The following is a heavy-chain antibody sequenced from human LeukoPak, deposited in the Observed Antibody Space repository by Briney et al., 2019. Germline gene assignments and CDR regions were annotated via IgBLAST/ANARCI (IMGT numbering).Heavy chain of an antibody. Sequence: GRSLRLSCAASGFTFSSYAMHWVRQAPGKGLEWVAVISYDGSNKYYADSVKGRFTISRDNSKNTLYLQMNSLRAEDTAVYYCARVPENYSGYELFYMDVWGKGTTVTVSS. V-gene: IGHV3-30-3*01. CDR2: ISYDGSNK. J-gene: IGHJ6*03. CDR1: GFTFSSYA. D-gene: IGHD5-12*01. CDR3: ARVPENYSGYELFYMDV.